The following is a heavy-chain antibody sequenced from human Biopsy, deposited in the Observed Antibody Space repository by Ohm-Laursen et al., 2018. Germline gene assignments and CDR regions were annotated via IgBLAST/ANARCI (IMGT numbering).Heavy chain of an antibody. D-gene: IGHD2-15*01. CDR1: GYSFTSYG. CDR3: VREGLDCAGGTCYSGPLDL. Sequence: GSSVKVSCKASGYSFTSYGMNWVRQAPGQGLEWAGWISPYFGNTNSTQKLQARVTLSTETSTDTAYMELRSLRYDDTAIYYCVREGLDCAGGTCYSGPLDLWGQGTLITVPS. CDR2: ISPYFGNT. J-gene: IGHJ4*03. V-gene: IGHV1-18*01.